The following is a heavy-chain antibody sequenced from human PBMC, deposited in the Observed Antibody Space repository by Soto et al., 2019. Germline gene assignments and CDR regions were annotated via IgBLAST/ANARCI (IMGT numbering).Heavy chain of an antibody. J-gene: IGHJ4*02. CDR3: ARDLGYYASSGYFDY. V-gene: IGHV3-11*01. D-gene: IGHD3-22*01. CDR1: GFTFSDYY. Sequence: GSLRLSCAASGFTFSDYYMSWIRQAPGKGLEWVSYISSTDSIIYYADSVKGRFTISRDNAKNSLYLQMNSLRAEDTAVYYCARDLGYYASSGYFDYWGQGTLVTVSS. CDR2: ISSTDSII.